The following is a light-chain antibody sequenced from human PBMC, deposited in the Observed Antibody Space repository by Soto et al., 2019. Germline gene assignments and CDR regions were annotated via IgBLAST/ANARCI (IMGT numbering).Light chain of an antibody. Sequence: DIQMTQSPSSLSASVGDRVTITCQASQDISNYLNLYQQKPGKAPKLLIYDASNLETGVPSRFSGSGSGTDFTFTISSLQPEDIATYYCQQYDNLPCFGQGTKLEVK. CDR3: QQYDNLPC. CDR2: DAS. V-gene: IGKV1-33*01. J-gene: IGKJ2*03. CDR1: QDISNY.